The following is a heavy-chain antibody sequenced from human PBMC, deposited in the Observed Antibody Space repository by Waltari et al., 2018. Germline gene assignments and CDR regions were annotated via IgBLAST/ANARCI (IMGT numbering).Heavy chain of an antibody. CDR3: ARWGSGWYYFDY. Sequence: QVQLQQWGAGLLKPSETLSLTCAVYGGSFSGYYWGWIRQPPGKGLEWIGEINHSGSTNYNPSLKRRVTISVDTSKNQFSLKLSSVTAADTAVYYCARWGSGWYYFDYWGQGTLVTVSS. D-gene: IGHD6-19*01. CDR2: INHSGST. J-gene: IGHJ4*02. V-gene: IGHV4-34*01. CDR1: GGSFSGYY.